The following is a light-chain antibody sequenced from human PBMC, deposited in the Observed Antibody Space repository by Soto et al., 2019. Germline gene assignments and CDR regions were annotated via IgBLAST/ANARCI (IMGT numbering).Light chain of an antibody. CDR1: QSVSRSQ. J-gene: IGKJ2*01. Sequence: EIALTQSPGTLSLSPGARATLSCRASQSVSRSQLAWYQQKTGQAPRLLLYGVSRGATGLPDRFRGSGSGTVYTLPIRSLAPGDLEGSYCQPKSISYTFGQGEKLVIK. V-gene: IGKV3-20*01. CDR3: QPKSISYT. CDR2: GVS.